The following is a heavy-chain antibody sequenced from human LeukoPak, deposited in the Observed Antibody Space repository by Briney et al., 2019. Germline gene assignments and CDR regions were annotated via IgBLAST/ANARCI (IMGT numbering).Heavy chain of an antibody. V-gene: IGHV3-30*03. Sequence: PGGSLRLSCVAPGFTFSSYGIHWVRQAPGKGLEWVAVVSSDGSIKYNADPVKGRFTISRDTSKNTVYLQMNSLGAEDTAFYYCARGYSSSWLGYFDYWGQGTLVTVSS. J-gene: IGHJ4*02. CDR1: GFTFSSYG. D-gene: IGHD6-13*01. CDR3: ARGYSSSWLGYFDY. CDR2: VSSDGSIK.